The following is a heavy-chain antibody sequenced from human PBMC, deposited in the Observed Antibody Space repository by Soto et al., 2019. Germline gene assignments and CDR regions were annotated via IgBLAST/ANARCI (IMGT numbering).Heavy chain of an antibody. Sequence: RSLTCSVSGGSIRSGYYYWRWIRQPPGQGLEWIGNIYYSGNTYYNPSLKSRLTISVDTSKNQFSLKLSSVTAADTAVYYCARDNLVVVAARDYYYYGMDVWGQGTTVTVSS. J-gene: IGHJ6*02. CDR3: ARDNLVVVAARDYYYYGMDV. D-gene: IGHD2-15*01. V-gene: IGHV4-30-4*01. CDR2: IYYSGNT. CDR1: GGSIRSGYYY.